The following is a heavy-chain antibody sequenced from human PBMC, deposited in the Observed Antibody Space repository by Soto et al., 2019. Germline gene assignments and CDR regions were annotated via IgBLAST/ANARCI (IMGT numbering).Heavy chain of an antibody. CDR1: GGSFSGYY. V-gene: IGHV4-34*01. J-gene: IGHJ5*02. D-gene: IGHD2-2*01. CDR2: INHSGST. CDR3: ARGYSGDIVVVPAAIGFDP. Sequence: SETQSLTCAVYGGSFSGYYWSWIRQPPGKGLEWIGEINHSGSTNYNPSLKSRVTISVDTSKNQFSLKLSSVTAADTAVYYCARGYSGDIVVVPAAIGFDPWGQGTLVTVSS.